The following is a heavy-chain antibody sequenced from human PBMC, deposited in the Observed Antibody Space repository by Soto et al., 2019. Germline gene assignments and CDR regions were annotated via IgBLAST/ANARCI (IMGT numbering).Heavy chain of an antibody. CDR2: IFYSGST. J-gene: IGHJ4*02. CDR3: AGEYDGSFRFDY. D-gene: IGHD3-16*01. CDR1: GGSINNYH. V-gene: IGHV4-59*01. Sequence: SETLSLTCTVSGGSINNYHWSWIRQSPEKGLEWIGYIFYSGSTTYNPSLKNRVTISKDTSKSQFSLKLTSVTAADTAVYYCAGEYDGSFRFDYWGQGRLVTVSS.